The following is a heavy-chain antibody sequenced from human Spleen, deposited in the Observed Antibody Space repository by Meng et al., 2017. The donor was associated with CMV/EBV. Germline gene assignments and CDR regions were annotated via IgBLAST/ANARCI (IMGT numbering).Heavy chain of an antibody. CDR1: GFTLSTSGVG. J-gene: IGHJ4*02. Sequence: TVAGFTLSTSGVGVAGIRQPPGKTMEWIALIYWNDDKRYSTSLKRRLNITKDTSKNQVVLTMTNMDPVDTATYYCAHRITMIVWGFWGQGTLVTVSS. D-gene: IGHD3-22*01. V-gene: IGHV2-5*01. CDR3: AHRITMIVWGF. CDR2: IYWNDDK.